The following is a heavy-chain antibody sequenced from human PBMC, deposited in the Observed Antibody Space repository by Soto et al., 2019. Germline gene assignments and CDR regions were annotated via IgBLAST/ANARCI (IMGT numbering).Heavy chain of an antibody. Sequence: QVQLVQSGAEVKKPGASVKVSCKVSGYTLTELSMHWVRQAPGKGLEWMGGFDPEDGETIYAQKFQGRVTMTEDTSTDTAYMALSSLRSEDTAVYSGATRPAQSKYRNCWFDPWGQGTMVTVSS. CDR2: FDPEDGET. V-gene: IGHV1-24*01. CDR1: GYTLTELS. CDR3: ATRPAQSKYRNCWFDP. D-gene: IGHD3-16*02. J-gene: IGHJ5*02.